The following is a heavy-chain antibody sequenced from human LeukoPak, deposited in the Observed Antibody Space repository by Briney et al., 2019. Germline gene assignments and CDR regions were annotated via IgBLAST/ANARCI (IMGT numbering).Heavy chain of an antibody. CDR2: IYYSGNA. Sequence: SETLSLTCTVSGGSIGRSSYYWGWIRQPPGKGLEWIGSIYYSGNAYYNPSLRSRVSISVDTSKNHFSLKLSSVTAADTAVYYCARSCYYGSGTYYPHWFDHWGQGTLVTVSS. D-gene: IGHD3-10*01. CDR1: GGSIGRSSYY. J-gene: IGHJ5*02. V-gene: IGHV4-39*02. CDR3: ARSCYYGSGTYYPHWFDH.